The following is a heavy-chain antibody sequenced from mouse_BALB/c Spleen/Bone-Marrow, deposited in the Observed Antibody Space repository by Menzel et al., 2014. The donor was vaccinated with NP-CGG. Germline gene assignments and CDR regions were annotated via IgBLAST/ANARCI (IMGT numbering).Heavy chain of an antibody. Sequence: EVQLVESGGGLVQPGGSPKLSCATSGFTFSDYYMYWVRQTPEKRLEWVAYISNGGGSTYYPDTVKGRFTISRDNAKNTLYLQMSRLKSEDTAMYYCARHNYDETWFAYWGQGTLVTVSA. J-gene: IGHJ3*01. CDR3: ARHNYDETWFAY. CDR2: ISNGGGST. D-gene: IGHD2-4*01. CDR1: GFTFSDYY. V-gene: IGHV5-12*02.